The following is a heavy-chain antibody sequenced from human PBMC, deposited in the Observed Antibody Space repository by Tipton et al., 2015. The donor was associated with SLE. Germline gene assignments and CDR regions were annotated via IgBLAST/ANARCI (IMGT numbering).Heavy chain of an antibody. Sequence: TLSLTCSVSGVSISTSRYYWGWIRQSPGKGLAWIGYIHYSGNTDYNPSLKSRGTISADTSKSQFSLTLNFVTAADTAVYYCVRSYQGMDWGQGTLVTVSS. CDR1: GVSISTSRYY. V-gene: IGHV4-61*05. D-gene: IGHD2-2*01. J-gene: IGHJ4*02. CDR3: VRSYQGMD. CDR2: IHYSGNT.